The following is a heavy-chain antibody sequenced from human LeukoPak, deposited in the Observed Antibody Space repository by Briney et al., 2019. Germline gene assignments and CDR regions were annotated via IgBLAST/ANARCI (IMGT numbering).Heavy chain of an antibody. V-gene: IGHV3-23*01. CDR1: GFTFSSYA. J-gene: IGHJ4*02. CDR2: ISGSGGST. Sequence: GGSLRLSCAAPGFTFSSYAMSWVRQAPGKGLEWVSAISGSGGSTYYADSVKGRFTISRDNSKNTLYLQMNSLRAEDTAVYYCAKHGRESIFGVVIPFDYWGQGTLVTVSS. CDR3: AKHGRESIFGVVIPFDY. D-gene: IGHD3-3*01.